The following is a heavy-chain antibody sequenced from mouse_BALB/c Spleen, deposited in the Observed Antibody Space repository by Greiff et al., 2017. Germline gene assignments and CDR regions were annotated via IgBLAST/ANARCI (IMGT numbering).Heavy chain of an antibody. J-gene: IGHJ2*01. CDR3: ARHEPYDGSSDY. CDR1: GFAFSSYD. Sequence: EVKLVESGGGLVKPGGSLKLSCAASGFAFSSYDMSWVRQTPEKRLEWVAYISSGGGSTYYPDTVKGRFTISRDNAKNTLYLQMSSLKSEDTAMYYCARHEPYDGSSDYWGQGTTLTVSS. V-gene: IGHV5-12-1*01. CDR2: ISSGGGST. D-gene: IGHD2-3*01.